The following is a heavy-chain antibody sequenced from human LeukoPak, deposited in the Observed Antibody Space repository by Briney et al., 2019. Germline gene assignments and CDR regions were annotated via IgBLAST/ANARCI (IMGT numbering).Heavy chain of an antibody. CDR1: GGSISSGDYY. J-gene: IGHJ4*02. V-gene: IGHV4-30-4*08. D-gene: IGHD3-22*01. Sequence: SETLSLTCTVSGGSISSGDYYWSWIRQPPGKGLEWIGYIYYGGSTYYNPSLKSRVTISVDTSKNQFSLKLSSVTAADTAVYYCARLDVGYYDSSGYYFDYWGQGTLVTVSS. CDR2: IYYGGST. CDR3: ARLDVGYYDSSGYYFDY.